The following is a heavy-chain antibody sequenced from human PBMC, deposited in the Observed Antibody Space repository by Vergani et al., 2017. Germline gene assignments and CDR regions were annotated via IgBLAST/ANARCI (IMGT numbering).Heavy chain of an antibody. CDR1: GFTFSDYW. CDR3: ARGYSYVIY. J-gene: IGHJ4*02. D-gene: IGHD5-18*01. Sequence: EVQLVESGGGLVQPGGSRRLSCAVSGFTFSDYWMSWVRQAPGKGLEWVANIKKDGSEKYYADSLKGRFTISRDNAENSLYLQMNSLRVEDTAVYYCARGYSYVIYWGQGTLVTVSS. CDR2: IKKDGSEK. V-gene: IGHV3-7*03.